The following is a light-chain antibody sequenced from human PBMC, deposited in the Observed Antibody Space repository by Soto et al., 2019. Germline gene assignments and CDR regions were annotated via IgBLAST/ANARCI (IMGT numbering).Light chain of an antibody. CDR2: GAS. CDR1: QSVRSN. V-gene: IGKV3-15*01. CDR3: QQYNDWPLT. Sequence: EIVMTQSPGTLSVSPGERATLSCRASQSVRSNLAWYQHKPGQAPRLLIFGASTRATDIPARFSGSGSGTEFTLTISSLQSEDFAVYYCQQYNDWPLTFGGGTKVDI. J-gene: IGKJ4*01.